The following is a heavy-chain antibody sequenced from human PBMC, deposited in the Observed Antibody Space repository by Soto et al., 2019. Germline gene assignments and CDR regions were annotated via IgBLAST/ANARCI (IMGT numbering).Heavy chain of an antibody. CDR2: IWYDGSNK. Sequence: GGSLRLSCEASGFTFGSYGMPWAGQAPGKGLEWVAVIWYDGSNKYSEDSVNGSFSTSRANSKKTLYMQINSLKDEDTDVYYCARHVIDTSGYYEFGSWGPGTLVTVSS. J-gene: IGHJ4*02. D-gene: IGHD3-22*01. CDR3: ARHVIDTSGYYEFGS. CDR1: GFTFGSYG. V-gene: IGHV3-33*01.